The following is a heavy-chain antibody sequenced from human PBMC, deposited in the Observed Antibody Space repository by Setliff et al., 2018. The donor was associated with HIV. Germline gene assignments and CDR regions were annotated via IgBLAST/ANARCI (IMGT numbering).Heavy chain of an antibody. Sequence: SETLSLTCNVSGDSISNHYWNWIRQPPGKGLEWIATIYNSGNSVSNPSLKSRVTISVDASKNQFSLTLNSVTAADTAVYYCARVEAKVRGATYGMDVWGQGTTVTVSS. CDR3: ARVEAKVRGATYGMDV. CDR2: IYNSGNS. V-gene: IGHV4-59*11. D-gene: IGHD3-10*01. CDR1: GDSISNHY. J-gene: IGHJ6*02.